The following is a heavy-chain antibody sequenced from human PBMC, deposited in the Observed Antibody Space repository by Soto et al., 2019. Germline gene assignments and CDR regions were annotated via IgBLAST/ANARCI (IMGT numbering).Heavy chain of an antibody. CDR3: ARDLYYGSGIPLGY. V-gene: IGHV4-59*01. D-gene: IGHD3-10*01. CDR2: IYYSGST. Sequence: QVQLQESGPGLVKPSETLSLTCTVSGGSISSYYWSWIRQPPGKGLEWIGYIYYSGSTNYNPSLKSRVTISVATSKNQFSLKLSSVTAADTAVYYCARDLYYGSGIPLGYWGQGTLVTVSS. J-gene: IGHJ4*02. CDR1: GGSISSYY.